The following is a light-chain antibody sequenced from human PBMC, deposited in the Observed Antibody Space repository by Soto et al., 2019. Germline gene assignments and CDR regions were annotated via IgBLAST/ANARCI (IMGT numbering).Light chain of an antibody. CDR1: SSDVGGYNY. Sequence: QPALTQPPSASGSPGQSVTISCTGTSSDVGGYNYVSWYQQHPGKAPKLMIYEVSKRPSGVPDRFSGSKSGNTASLTVSGLQAEDEADYYCNSYAGSNNFLFGTGTKVTVL. V-gene: IGLV2-8*01. J-gene: IGLJ1*01. CDR2: EVS. CDR3: NSYAGSNNFL.